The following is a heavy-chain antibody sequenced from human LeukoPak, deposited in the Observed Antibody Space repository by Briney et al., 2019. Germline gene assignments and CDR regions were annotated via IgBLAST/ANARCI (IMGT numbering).Heavy chain of an antibody. CDR3: AGHSRARNYYDSSGYYYGGTRYYFDY. CDR1: GGSISSSSYY. CDR2: IYYSGST. D-gene: IGHD3-22*01. V-gene: IGHV4-39*01. J-gene: IGHJ4*02. Sequence: YPSETLSLTCTVSGGSISSSSYYWGWIRQPPEKGLEWIGSIYYSGSTYYNPSLKSRVTISVDTSKNQFSLKLSSVTAADTAVYYCAGHSRARNYYDSSGYYYGGTRYYFDYWGQGTLVTVSS.